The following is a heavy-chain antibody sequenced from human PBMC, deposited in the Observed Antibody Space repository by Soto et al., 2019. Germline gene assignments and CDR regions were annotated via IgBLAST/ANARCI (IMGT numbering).Heavy chain of an antibody. J-gene: IGHJ6*02. Sequence: SVKVSCKASGFTFTSSAVQWVRQARGQRLEWIGWIVVGSGNTNYAQKFQERVTITRDMSTSTAYMELSSLRSEDTAVYYCAADPYFAFFCIGGSCYPGYYYYGMDVWGQGTTVTVSS. V-gene: IGHV1-58*01. D-gene: IGHD2-15*01. CDR1: GFTFTSSA. CDR2: IVVGSGNT. CDR3: AADPYFAFFCIGGSCYPGYYYYGMDV.